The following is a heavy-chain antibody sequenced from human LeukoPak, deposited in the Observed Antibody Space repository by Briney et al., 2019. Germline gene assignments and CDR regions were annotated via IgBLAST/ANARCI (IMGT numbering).Heavy chain of an antibody. J-gene: IGHJ4*02. CDR2: IYYSGST. CDR1: GGSISSSSYY. D-gene: IGHD3-22*01. Sequence: SETLSLTCTVSGGSISSSSYYWGWIRQPPGKGLEWVGSIYYSGSTYYNPSLKSRVTISVDTSKNQFSLKLSSVTAADTAVYYCASGAYDSSGYFDYWGQGTLVTVSS. V-gene: IGHV4-39*07. CDR3: ASGAYDSSGYFDY.